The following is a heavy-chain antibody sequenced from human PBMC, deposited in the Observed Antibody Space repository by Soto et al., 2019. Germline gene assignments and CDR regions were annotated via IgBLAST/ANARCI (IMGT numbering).Heavy chain of an antibody. CDR1: GGSISSGGYY. D-gene: IGHD4-4*01. Sequence: QVQLQESGPGLVKPSQTLSLTCTVSGGSISSGGYYWSWIRQHPGKGLEWIGYIYYSGSTYYNPSLKSRVTISVDTSKNQSSLKLSSVTAADTAVYYCARDRSNSLIFDYWGQGTLVTVSS. J-gene: IGHJ4*02. CDR2: IYYSGST. V-gene: IGHV4-31*03. CDR3: ARDRSNSLIFDY.